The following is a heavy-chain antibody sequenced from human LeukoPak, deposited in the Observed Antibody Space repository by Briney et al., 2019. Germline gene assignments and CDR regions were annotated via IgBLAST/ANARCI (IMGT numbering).Heavy chain of an antibody. V-gene: IGHV1-18*01. Sequence: ASVKVSCKASGGTFSSYAISWVRQAPGQGLEWMGWISAYNGNTNYAQKLQGRVTMTTDTSTSTAYMELRSLRSDDTAVYYCARTGPYTAMAPFDYWGQGTLVTVSS. CDR2: ISAYNGNT. D-gene: IGHD5-18*01. J-gene: IGHJ4*02. CDR1: GGTFSSYA. CDR3: ARTGPYTAMAPFDY.